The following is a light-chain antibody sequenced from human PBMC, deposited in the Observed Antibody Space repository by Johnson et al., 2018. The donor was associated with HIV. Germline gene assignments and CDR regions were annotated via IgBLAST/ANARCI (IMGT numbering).Light chain of an antibody. CDR1: SSNIGNNY. V-gene: IGLV1-51*02. CDR2: EKN. CDR3: GTWDSGLGAHYV. Sequence: QSVLTQPPSVSAAPGQKVTISCSGSSSNIGNNYVSWYQQIPGTAPKLLIYEKNKRPSGIPDRFSASKSGTSATLDITGLQTGDEADYYCGTWDSGLGAHYVFGTGTKVTVL. J-gene: IGLJ1*01.